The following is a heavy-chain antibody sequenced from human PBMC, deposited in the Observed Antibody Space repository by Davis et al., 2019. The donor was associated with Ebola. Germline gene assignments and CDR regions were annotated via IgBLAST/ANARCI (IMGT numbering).Heavy chain of an antibody. CDR2: INSDGSST. J-gene: IGHJ1*01. V-gene: IGHV3-74*01. D-gene: IGHD6-19*01. CDR3: AKDLGSSGWYQGYFQH. Sequence: GESLKISCAASGFTFSSYWMHWVRQAPGKGLVWVSRINSDGSSTSYADSVKGRFTISRDNAKNTLYLQMNSLRAEDTAVYYCAKDLGSSGWYQGYFQHWGQGTLVTVSS. CDR1: GFTFSSYW.